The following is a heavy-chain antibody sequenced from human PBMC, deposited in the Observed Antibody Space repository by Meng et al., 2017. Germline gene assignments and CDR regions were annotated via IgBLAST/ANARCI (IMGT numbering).Heavy chain of an antibody. CDR1: GGTFSSYA. CDR3: ARDQGSKATKFDY. D-gene: IGHD5-24*01. V-gene: IGHV1-69*01. Sequence: QEQVVPSGAAVKKPGSSGKVSCKASGGTFSSYAISWVRQAPGQGLEWMGGIIPIFGTANYAQKFQGRVTITADESTSTAYMELSSLRSEDTAVYYCARDQGSKATKFDYWGQGTLVTVSS. CDR2: IIPIFGTA. J-gene: IGHJ4*02.